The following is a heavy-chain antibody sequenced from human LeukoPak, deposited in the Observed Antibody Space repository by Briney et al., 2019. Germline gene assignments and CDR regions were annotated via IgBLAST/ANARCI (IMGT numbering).Heavy chain of an antibody. CDR2: ISSSSSYI. CDR1: GFTFSSYS. V-gene: IGHV3-21*01. CDR3: ARAHRAAAGQDAFDI. D-gene: IGHD6-13*01. J-gene: IGHJ3*02. Sequence: GGSLRLSCAASGFTFSSYSMNWVRQAPGKGLEWVSSISSSSSYIYYADSVKGRFTISGDNAKNSLYLQMNSLRAEDTAVYYCARAHRAAAGQDAFDIWGQGTMVTVSS.